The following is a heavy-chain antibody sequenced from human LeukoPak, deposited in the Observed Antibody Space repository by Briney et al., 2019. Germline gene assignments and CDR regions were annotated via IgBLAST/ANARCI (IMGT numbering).Heavy chain of an antibody. D-gene: IGHD2-8*01. CDR1: GFTFSSYS. J-gene: IGHJ5*02. V-gene: IGHV3-48*04. Sequence: GGSLRLSCAASGFTFSSYSMNWVRQAPGKGLEWVSYISSSSTSTNYADSVKGRFTISRDNAKNSLYLQMSSLRAEDTAVYYCARDPPNAWGQGTLVTVSS. CDR3: ARDPPNA. CDR2: ISSSSTST.